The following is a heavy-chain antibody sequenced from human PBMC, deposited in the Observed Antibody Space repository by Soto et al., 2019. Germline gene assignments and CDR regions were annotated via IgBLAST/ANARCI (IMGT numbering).Heavy chain of an antibody. V-gene: IGHV3-30*03. D-gene: IGHD5-18*01. CDR1: GFTFSSYG. CDR3: ARDYSSYGPFDY. CDR2: TSYDGNKR. Sequence: QPGGSLRLSCAASGFTFSSYGIHWVRQAPGKGLEWVAVTSYDGNKRHYADSVKGRFTISRDNSKNTLSLQMNSLRAEDTAVYYCARDYSSYGPFDYWGQGTLVTVSS. J-gene: IGHJ4*02.